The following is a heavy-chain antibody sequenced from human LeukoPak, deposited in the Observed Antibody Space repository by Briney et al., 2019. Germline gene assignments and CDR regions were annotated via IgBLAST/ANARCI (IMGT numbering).Heavy chain of an antibody. CDR3: ARDPTNTSGRNVYFDY. Sequence: ASVKVSFKASGYTFTSHGISWVRQAPGQGLEWMGWISAYNGDTNYPQKLQGRVIMTTDRSTTTAYMELRSLRSDDTAVYYCARDPTNTSGRNVYFDYWGQGTLVTVSS. CDR1: GYTFTSHG. CDR2: ISAYNGDT. J-gene: IGHJ4*02. V-gene: IGHV1-18*01. D-gene: IGHD6-19*01.